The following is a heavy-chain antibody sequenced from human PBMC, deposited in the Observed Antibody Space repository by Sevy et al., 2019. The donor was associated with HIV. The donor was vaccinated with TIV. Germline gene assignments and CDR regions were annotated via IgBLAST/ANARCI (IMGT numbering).Heavy chain of an antibody. J-gene: IGHJ3*02. Sequence: QSQTLSLTCAVYSGSFSGYYWSWIRQPPGKGLEWIGEINHSGSANYNPSLKSRVTISVDTSKNQFSLKLSSVTAADTAVYYCARHCSSISCSHAFDIWGLGTMVTVSS. CDR2: INHSGSA. D-gene: IGHD2-2*01. V-gene: IGHV4-34*01. CDR1: SGSFSGYY. CDR3: ARHCSSISCSHAFDI.